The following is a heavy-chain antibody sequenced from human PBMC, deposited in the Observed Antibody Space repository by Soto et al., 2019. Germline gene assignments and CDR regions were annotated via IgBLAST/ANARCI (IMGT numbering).Heavy chain of an antibody. Sequence: QVQLVQSGAELKKPGASAKVSCKASGYIFTSYVISWVRQAPGQGLEWMAWISVDSGNTNYAQNFQGRVTMTTAASAGTAHMELRSLRSDDTAVYYCARFNGSGTNYYMDVWGKGTTVIVSS. CDR3: ARFNGSGTNYYMDV. V-gene: IGHV1-18*01. CDR2: ISVDSGNT. J-gene: IGHJ6*03. D-gene: IGHD3-10*01. CDR1: GYIFTSYV.